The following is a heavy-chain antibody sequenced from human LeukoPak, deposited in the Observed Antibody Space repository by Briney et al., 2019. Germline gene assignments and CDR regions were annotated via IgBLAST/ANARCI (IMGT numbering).Heavy chain of an antibody. V-gene: IGHV3-53*01. J-gene: IGHJ4*02. Sequence: GGSLRLSCAASGLTGTSKYMSWVRQAPGKGLEWVSFIHSGGSTYYADSVKGRFTISRDNSKNTLYLQMNSLRVEDTAVYYCARDHHLDDSGDYTNYWGQGTLVTVSS. CDR3: ARDHHLDDSGDYTNY. D-gene: IGHD4-17*01. CDR2: IHSGGST. CDR1: GLTGTSKY.